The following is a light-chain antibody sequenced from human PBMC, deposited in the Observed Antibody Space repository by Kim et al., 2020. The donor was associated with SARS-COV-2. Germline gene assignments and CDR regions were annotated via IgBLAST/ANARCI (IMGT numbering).Light chain of an antibody. CDR3: AVWDDSMNGLWV. CDR1: SSNVGSNS. J-gene: IGLJ3*02. Sequence: ELTQPPSASGTPGQRVTISCSGSSSNVGSNSVNWYQQLPGTAPKVLIYSNDQRPSGVPDRFSGSKSGTSASLAISGLQSEDEAEYYCAVWDDSMNGLWVFGGGTQLTV. CDR2: SND. V-gene: IGLV1-44*01.